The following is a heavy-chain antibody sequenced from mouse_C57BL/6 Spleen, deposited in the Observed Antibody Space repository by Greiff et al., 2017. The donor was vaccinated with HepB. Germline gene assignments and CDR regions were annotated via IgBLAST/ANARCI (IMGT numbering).Heavy chain of an antibody. J-gene: IGHJ2*01. D-gene: IGHD2-1*01. V-gene: IGHV1-80*01. CDR3: ARTPYGKGGFDY. CDR1: GYAFSSYW. Sequence: QVQLKESGAELVKPGASVKISCKASGYAFSSYWMNWVKQRPGKGLEWIGQIYPGDGDTNYNGKFKGKATLTADKSSSTAYMQLSSLTSEDSAVYFCARTPYGKGGFDYWGQGTTLTVSS. CDR2: IYPGDGDT.